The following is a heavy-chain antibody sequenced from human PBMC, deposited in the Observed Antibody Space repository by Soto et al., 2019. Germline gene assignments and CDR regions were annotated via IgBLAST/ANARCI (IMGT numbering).Heavy chain of an antibody. CDR3: ARTRQSCSSSRCHDVYFDY. D-gene: IGHD2-2*01. CDR1: GDSMNTNNW. CDR2: IHHNGDT. V-gene: IGHV4-4*02. Sequence: PSETLSLTCAVFGDSMNTNNWWGWVRQTPGKGLEWIGEIHHNGDTTYSPSLKSRVTMSLDKSKYQFSLRLTSVTAADTAVYYCARTRQSCSSSRCHDVYFDYWGRGTLVTVSS. J-gene: IGHJ4*02.